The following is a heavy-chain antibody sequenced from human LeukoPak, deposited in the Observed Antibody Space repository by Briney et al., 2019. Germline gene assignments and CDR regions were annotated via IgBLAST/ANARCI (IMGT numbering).Heavy chain of an antibody. CDR3: ARTITIFGVVMPYFDY. CDR1: GGSISSSSYY. J-gene: IGHJ4*02. D-gene: IGHD3-3*01. V-gene: IGHV4-39*07. Sequence: SETLSLTCTVSGGSISSSSYYWGWIRQPPGKGLEWIGSIYYSGSTYYNPSLKSRVTISVDTSKNQFSLKLSSVTATDTAVYYCARTITIFGVVMPYFDYWGQGTLVTVSS. CDR2: IYYSGST.